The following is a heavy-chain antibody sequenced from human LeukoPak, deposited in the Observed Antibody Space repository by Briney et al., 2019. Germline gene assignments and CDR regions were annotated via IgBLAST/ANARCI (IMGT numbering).Heavy chain of an antibody. D-gene: IGHD2-21*01. Sequence: GGSLTPSCAASGFTFTTSWMSSVRQPPGEGLEWVAGVNPHGGTRGYVDSVQGRFTISRDNAKNSVYLQINSLRGEVTAVYYCGSDPFCGADYCWGQGTL. CDR2: VNPHGGTR. CDR3: GSDPFCGADYC. J-gene: IGHJ4*02. V-gene: IGHV3-7*01. CDR1: GFTFTTSW.